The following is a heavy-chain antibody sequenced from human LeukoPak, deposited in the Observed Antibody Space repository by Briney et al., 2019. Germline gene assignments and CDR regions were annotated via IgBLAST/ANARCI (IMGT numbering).Heavy chain of an antibody. D-gene: IGHD3-22*01. Sequence: GRSLRLSCAASGFTFSSYGMHWVRQAPGKGLEWVAVIWYDGSNKYYADSVKGRFTISRDNSKNTLYLQMNSLRAEDTAVYYCARHYYDSSGYYYHDYWGQGTLATVSS. CDR3: ARHYYDSSGYYYHDY. CDR1: GFTFSSYG. J-gene: IGHJ4*02. V-gene: IGHV3-33*01. CDR2: IWYDGSNK.